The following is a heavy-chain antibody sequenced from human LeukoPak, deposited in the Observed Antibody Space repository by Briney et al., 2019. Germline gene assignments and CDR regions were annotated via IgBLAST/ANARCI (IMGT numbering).Heavy chain of an antibody. V-gene: IGHV4-59*08. CDR1: SGSITSYY. CDR3: AKTGRPNNSGWYRWFDP. Sequence: SETLSLTCTVSSGSITSYYWSRIRQPPAKGLDYIGHIYYTGTTDYNPSLKSRVTISVDTSKNQFSLNLSSVTAADTAVYYCAKTGRPNNSGWYRWFDPWGQGTLVTVSS. CDR2: IYYTGTT. J-gene: IGHJ5*02. D-gene: IGHD6-19*01.